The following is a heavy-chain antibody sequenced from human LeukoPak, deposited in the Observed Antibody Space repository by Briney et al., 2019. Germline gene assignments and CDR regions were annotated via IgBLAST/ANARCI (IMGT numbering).Heavy chain of an antibody. Sequence: SETLSLTCTVSGGSIGSYYWSWIRQPPGKGLEWIGYIYYSGSTNYNPSLKSRVTISVDTSKNQFSLKLSSVTAADTAVYYCARHERGYAYYFDYWGQGTLVTVSS. CDR2: IYYSGST. J-gene: IGHJ4*02. D-gene: IGHD5-12*01. CDR1: GGSIGSYY. CDR3: ARHERGYAYYFDY. V-gene: IGHV4-59*08.